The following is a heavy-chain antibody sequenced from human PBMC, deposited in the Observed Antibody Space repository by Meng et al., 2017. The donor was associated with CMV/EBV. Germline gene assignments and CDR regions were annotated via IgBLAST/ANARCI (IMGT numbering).Heavy chain of an antibody. J-gene: IGHJ6*02. Sequence: GESLKISCAASGFTVSSNYMSWVRQAPGKGLEWVSVIYSGGSTYYADSVKGRFTISRDNSKNTLYLQMNSLRAEDTAVYYCARDYSAQGYGMDVWGQGTTVTSP. CDR1: GFTVSSNY. CDR2: IYSGGST. D-gene: IGHD6-13*01. CDR3: ARDYSAQGYGMDV. V-gene: IGHV3-53*01.